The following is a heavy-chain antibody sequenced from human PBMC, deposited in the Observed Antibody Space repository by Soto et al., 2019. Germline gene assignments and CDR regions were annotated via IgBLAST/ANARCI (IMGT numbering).Heavy chain of an antibody. CDR2: ISWNSGTR. CDR3: AKELGGYSYGYELDH. J-gene: IGHJ4*02. CDR1: GFTFDIYA. V-gene: IGHV3-9*01. Sequence: EVQLVDSGGGLMQPGRSLRLSCAASGFTFDIYAMHWVRQAPGKGLEWVSSISWNSGTRGYADSVKGRFTISRDNAKNSLYLQMDSLRTEDTAFYYCAKELGGYSYGYELDHWGQGTLGAVSS. D-gene: IGHD5-18*01.